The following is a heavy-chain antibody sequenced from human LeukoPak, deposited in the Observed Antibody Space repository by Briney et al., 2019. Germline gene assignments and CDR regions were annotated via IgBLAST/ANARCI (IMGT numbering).Heavy chain of an antibody. CDR3: ARDRYYGSGTTRGY. J-gene: IGHJ4*02. D-gene: IGHD3-10*01. CDR1: GYTFTGYY. Sequence: ASVKVSCKASGYTFTGYYMHWVRQAPGQGLEWMGWINPNSGGTNYAQKFQGRVTMTRDTSISTAYMELSRLRSDDTAVYYCARDRYYGSGTTRGYWGQGTLVTVSP. CDR2: INPNSGGT. V-gene: IGHV1-2*02.